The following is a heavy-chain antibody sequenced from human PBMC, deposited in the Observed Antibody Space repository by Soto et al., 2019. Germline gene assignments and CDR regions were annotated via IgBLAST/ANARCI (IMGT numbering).Heavy chain of an antibody. V-gene: IGHV4-31*03. D-gene: IGHD1-1*01. CDR3: ARDSSSHGKTSGSYGYCEV. Sequence: QVQLQESGPGLVKPSQTLSLTCTVSGGSISSGGYYWTWIRQHPGKALEWIGYIDHSGSTYYNPSLSSCVTTSLDTSNHPFSLELSFVTAADTAVYYCARDSSSHGKTSGSYGYCEVWGRGTLVTVSS. CDR1: GGSISSGGYY. J-gene: IGHJ2*01. CDR2: IDHSGST.